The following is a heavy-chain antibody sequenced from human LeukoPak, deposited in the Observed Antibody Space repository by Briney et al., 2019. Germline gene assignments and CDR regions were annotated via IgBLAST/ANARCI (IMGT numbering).Heavy chain of an antibody. CDR2: ISYEGCNK. D-gene: IGHD3-10*01. V-gene: IGHV3-30-3*01. CDR1: GFTFCSYA. J-gene: IGHJ4*02. Sequence: GGSLGLSCAASGFTFCSYAMHWVRQAPGKRLEWVAVISYEGCNKYYADSVKGRFTISRDNSKNTLYLQINSLRAEDTAVYYCAKEGLTYYYGSGSYPYKGYFDYWGQGTLVTVSS. CDR3: AKEGLTYYYGSGSYPYKGYFDY.